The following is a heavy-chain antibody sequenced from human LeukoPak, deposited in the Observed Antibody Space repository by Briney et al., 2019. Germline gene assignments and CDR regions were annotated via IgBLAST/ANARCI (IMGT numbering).Heavy chain of an antibody. Sequence: GGSLRLSCAASGFTFSSYGMHWARQAPGKGLEWVSSIDSSGGYMFYADSVKGRFIISRDNAKDSLYLQMNSLRVEDTAVYYCLRGDRRDYWGQGTLVTVSS. CDR1: GFTFSSYG. CDR3: LRGDRRDY. J-gene: IGHJ4*02. V-gene: IGHV3-21*06. CDR2: IDSSGGYM.